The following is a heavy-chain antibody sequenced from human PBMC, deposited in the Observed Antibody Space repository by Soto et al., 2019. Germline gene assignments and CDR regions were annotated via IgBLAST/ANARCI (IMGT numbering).Heavy chain of an antibody. Sequence: SETLSLTCAVYGGSFSGYYWSWIRQPPGKGLEWIGEINHSGSTNYNPSLKSRVTISVDTSKNQFSLKLSSVTAADTAVYYCASGFLGIWSVYLGYWGQGTLVTVSS. CDR2: INHSGST. J-gene: IGHJ4*02. CDR1: GGSFSGYY. V-gene: IGHV4-34*01. D-gene: IGHD3-3*01. CDR3: ASGFLGIWSVYLGY.